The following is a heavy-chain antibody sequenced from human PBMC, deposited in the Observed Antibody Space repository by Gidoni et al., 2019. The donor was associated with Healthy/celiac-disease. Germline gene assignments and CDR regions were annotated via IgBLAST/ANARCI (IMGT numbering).Heavy chain of an antibody. J-gene: IGHJ3*02. CDR2: IYYSGST. CDR3: ARRLRGYSYGIGRDAFDI. CDR1: GGSISSSRYY. D-gene: IGHD5-18*01. V-gene: IGHV4-39*01. Sequence: QLQLQESGPGLVKPSETLSLTCTVSGGSISSSRYYWGWIRQPPGKGLEWIGSIYYSGSTYYNPSLKSRVTISVDTSKNQFSLKLSSVTAADTAVYYCARRLRGYSYGIGRDAFDIWGQGTMVTVSS.